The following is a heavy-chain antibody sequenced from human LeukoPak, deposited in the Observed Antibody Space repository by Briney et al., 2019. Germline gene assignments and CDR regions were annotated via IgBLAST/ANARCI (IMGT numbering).Heavy chain of an antibody. Sequence: SETLSLTCTVSGYSISSGYYWGWIRQPPGKGLEWIGSIYHSGSTYYNPSLKSRVTISVDTSKNQFSLKLSSVTAADTAVYYCARGGLWFGEFPFDPWGQGTLVTVSS. V-gene: IGHV4-38-2*02. CDR1: GYSISSGYY. CDR2: IYHSGST. D-gene: IGHD3-10*01. J-gene: IGHJ5*02. CDR3: ARGGLWFGEFPFDP.